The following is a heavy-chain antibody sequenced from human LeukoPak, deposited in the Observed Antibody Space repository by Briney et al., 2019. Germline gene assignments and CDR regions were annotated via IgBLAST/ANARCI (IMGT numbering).Heavy chain of an antibody. D-gene: IGHD3-22*01. CDR2: INHCGRN. V-gene: IGHV4-34*01. CDR3: AGEDSNDISGYPPRSFDH. J-gene: IGHJ4*02. CDR1: VGSFSGYY. Sequence: SETLSLTCAVYVGSFSGYYWSWIRQPPGKGLDWIGEINHCGRNKYHPFLRSRVTISVHTSKNQFSMKLSSVTAADTALYYWAGEDSNDISGYPPRSFDHWGQGTLVIVSS.